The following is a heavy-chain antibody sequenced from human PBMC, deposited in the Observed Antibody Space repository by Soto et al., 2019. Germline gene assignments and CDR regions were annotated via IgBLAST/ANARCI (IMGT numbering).Heavy chain of an antibody. V-gene: IGHV4-34*01. CDR3: AREPIAARYYYYYYGMDV. CDR2: INHSGST. J-gene: IGHJ6*02. CDR1: GGSFSGYY. D-gene: IGHD6-6*01. Sequence: SETLSLTCAVYGGSFSGYYWSWIRQPPGKGLEWIGEINHSGSTNYNPSLKSRVTISVDTSKNQFSLKLSSVTAADTAVYYCAREPIAARYYYYYYGMDVWGQGTTVTVSS.